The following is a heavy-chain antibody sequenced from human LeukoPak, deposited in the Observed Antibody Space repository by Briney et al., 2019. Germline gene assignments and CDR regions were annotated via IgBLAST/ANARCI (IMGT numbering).Heavy chain of an antibody. CDR3: AKSPRSAADNWFDP. CDR2: ISAGGGST. D-gene: IGHD6-13*01. V-gene: IGHV3-23*01. J-gene: IGHJ5*02. CDR1: GFTFSSYS. Sequence: GSLRLSCAASGFTFSSYSMNWVRQAPGKGLEWVSGISAGGGSTYYADSVKGRFTISRDNSKNTLYLQMNSLTVEDTAVYYCAKSPRSAADNWFDPWGQGTLVTVSS.